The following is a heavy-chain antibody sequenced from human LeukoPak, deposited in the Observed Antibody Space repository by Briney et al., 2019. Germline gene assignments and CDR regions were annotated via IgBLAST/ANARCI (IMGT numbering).Heavy chain of an antibody. CDR2: ISLRGRT. CDR3: ARDSPRDYYDSSGYYYYAFDI. D-gene: IGHD3-22*01. V-gene: IGHV4-4*02. J-gene: IGHJ3*02. CDR1: GGSITTTNF. Sequence: PSGTLSLTCGVSGGSITTTNFWSWVRQPPGGGLEWIGEISLRGRTQYNPSLKSRVTMSVDTSKNQFSLKLSSVTAADTAVYYCARDSPRDYYDSSGYYYYAFDIWGQGTMVTVSS.